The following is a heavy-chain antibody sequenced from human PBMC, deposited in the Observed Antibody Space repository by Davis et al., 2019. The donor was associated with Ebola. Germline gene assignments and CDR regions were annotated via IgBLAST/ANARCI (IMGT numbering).Heavy chain of an antibody. Sequence: MPSETLSLTCTVSGGSISSYYWSWIRQPPGKGLEWIGYLYYSGNTNYNPSLKSRVTISVDTSKNQFSLKLSSVTAADTAVYYCARGLVVVAATYFDYWGQRTLVTVSS. J-gene: IGHJ4*02. CDR1: GGSISSYY. D-gene: IGHD2-15*01. V-gene: IGHV4-59*01. CDR2: LYYSGNT. CDR3: ARGLVVVAATYFDY.